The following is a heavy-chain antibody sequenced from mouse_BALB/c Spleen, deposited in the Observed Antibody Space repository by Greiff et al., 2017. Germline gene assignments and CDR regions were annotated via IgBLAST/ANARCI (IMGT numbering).Heavy chain of an antibody. V-gene: IGHV5-6*02. D-gene: IGHD1-2*01. Sequence: EVKLVESGGDLVKPGGSLKLSCAASGFTFSSYGMSWVRQTPDKRLEWVATISSGGSYTYYPDSVKGRFTISRDNAKNTLYLQMSSLKSEDTAMYYCARLLRLHAMDYWGQGTSVTVSS. CDR3: ARLLRLHAMDY. CDR2: ISSGGSYT. J-gene: IGHJ4*01. CDR1: GFTFSSYG.